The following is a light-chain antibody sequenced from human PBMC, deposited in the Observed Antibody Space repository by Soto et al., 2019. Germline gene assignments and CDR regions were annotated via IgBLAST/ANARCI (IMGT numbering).Light chain of an antibody. J-gene: IGLJ1*01. Sequence: QSVLTQPPSVSGSPGQSVAISCSGTSSDVGSYNHVSWYQQAPGTAPKVMIYEVSNRPSGVPDRFSGSKSGNTASLTISGLQPEDEADYYCYSFTTSSTYVSGTGTKVTVL. CDR1: SSDVGSYNH. CDR3: YSFTTSSTYV. CDR2: EVS. V-gene: IGLV2-18*02.